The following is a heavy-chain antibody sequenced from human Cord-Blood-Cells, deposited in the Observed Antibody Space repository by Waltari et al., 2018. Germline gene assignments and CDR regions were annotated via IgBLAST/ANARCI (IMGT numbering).Heavy chain of an antibody. J-gene: IGHJ3*02. CDR3: ARVVVVAATRAFDI. D-gene: IGHD2-15*01. V-gene: IGHV4-59*01. Sequence: QVQLQESGPGLVKPSETLSLTCTVSGGSISSYYWIWIRQPPGKGLEWIGYIYYSGSTNYNPSLKSRVTISVDTSKNQFSLKLSSVTAADTAVYYCARVVVVAATRAFDIWGQGTMVTVSS. CDR2: IYYSGST. CDR1: GGSISSYY.